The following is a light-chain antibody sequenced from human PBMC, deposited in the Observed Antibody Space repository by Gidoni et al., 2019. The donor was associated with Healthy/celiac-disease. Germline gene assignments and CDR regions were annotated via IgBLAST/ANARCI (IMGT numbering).Light chain of an antibody. V-gene: IGLV3-1*01. CDR1: KMEDKY. Sequence: SSALTLPPSASVSPGPTASITCTGDKMEDKYACWYQQKPGQSPVLVIYPDSMRPSGIPARFSSSNTRNTATLTSGGAQDMDEADYYWQAWDSGTAVFGGGTKLTVL. J-gene: IGLJ2*01. CDR3: QAWDSGTAV. CDR2: PDS.